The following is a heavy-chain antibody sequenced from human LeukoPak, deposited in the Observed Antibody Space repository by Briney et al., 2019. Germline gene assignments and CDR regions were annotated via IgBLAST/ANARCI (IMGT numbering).Heavy chain of an antibody. V-gene: IGHV5-10-1*01. D-gene: IGHD1-7*01. J-gene: IGHJ3*02. Sequence: GESLKISCKGSGYSFSSYWITWVRQMPGKGLEWMGRIDPSDSYTNYSPSFQGHVTISVDKSISTAYLQWSSLKASDTAMYYCARPEGTADAFDIWGQGTMVIVSS. CDR1: GYSFSSYW. CDR2: IDPSDSYT. CDR3: ARPEGTADAFDI.